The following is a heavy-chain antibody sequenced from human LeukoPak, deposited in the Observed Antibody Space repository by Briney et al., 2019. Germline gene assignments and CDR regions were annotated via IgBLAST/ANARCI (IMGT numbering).Heavy chain of an antibody. Sequence: GGSLRLSCAASGFTFSPYAMHWVRQAPGKGLEWVAFISYDGSNKYYADSVKGRFTISRDNSKDTLFLQMNSLRAEDTAVYYCARDPLHSRDDRKGLFDYWGQGTLVTVSS. V-gene: IGHV3-30-3*01. J-gene: IGHJ4*02. CDR2: ISYDGSNK. CDR1: GFTFSPYA. CDR3: ARDPLHSRDDRKGLFDY.